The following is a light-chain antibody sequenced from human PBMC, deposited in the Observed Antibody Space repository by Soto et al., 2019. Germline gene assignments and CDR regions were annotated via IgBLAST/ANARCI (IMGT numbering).Light chain of an antibody. J-gene: IGKJ1*01. V-gene: IGKV1-5*01. CDR3: QQYNSYSPKT. CDR2: DAS. CDR1: QSISSW. Sequence: DIQMTQSPSTLSASVGDRVTITCRASQSISSWLAWYQQKPGKAPKILIYDASSLESGVPSRFSGSGSGTEFTLTISSLQPDDFATYYCQQYNSYSPKTFGQGTKVEIK.